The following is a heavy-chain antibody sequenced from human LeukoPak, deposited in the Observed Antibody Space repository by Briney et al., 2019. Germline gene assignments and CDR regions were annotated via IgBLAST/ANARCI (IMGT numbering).Heavy chain of an antibody. CDR2: IYSDGST. CDR1: GGSIRSYY. V-gene: IGHV4-59*08. Sequence: SETLSLTCTVSGGSIRSYYWSWIRQPPGKGLEWIGYIYSDGSTNYNPSLRGRVTMSVDTSKNQFSLELSSVTAADTALYYCARHPPGYTSGALDYWGQGTLVTVSS. J-gene: IGHJ4*02. D-gene: IGHD5-18*01. CDR3: ARHPPGYTSGALDY.